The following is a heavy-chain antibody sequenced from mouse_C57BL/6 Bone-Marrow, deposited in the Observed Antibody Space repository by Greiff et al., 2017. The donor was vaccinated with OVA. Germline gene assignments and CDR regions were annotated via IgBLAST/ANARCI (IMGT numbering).Heavy chain of an antibody. CDR1: GYAFSSSW. V-gene: IGHV1-82*01. Sequence: QVQLQQSGPELVKPGASVKISCKASGYAFSSSWMNWVKQRPGKGLEWIGRIYPGDGDTNYNGKFKGKATLTADKSSSTAYMQLSSLTSEDSAVYFCARTYDYDGYWGQGTTLTVSS. CDR3: ARTYDYDGY. CDR2: IYPGDGDT. D-gene: IGHD2-4*01. J-gene: IGHJ2*01.